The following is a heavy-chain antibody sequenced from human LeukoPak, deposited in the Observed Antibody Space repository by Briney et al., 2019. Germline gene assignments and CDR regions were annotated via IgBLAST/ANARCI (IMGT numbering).Heavy chain of an antibody. D-gene: IGHD1-14*01. Sequence: ASVKVSCKASGYTFTSYYMHWERQAPGQGLEWMGIINPSGGSTSYAQKFQGRVTMTRDTSTSTVYMELSSLRSEDTAVYYCARSSGRSPNRDYMDAWGKGTTVTISS. J-gene: IGHJ6*03. CDR2: INPSGGST. V-gene: IGHV1-46*01. CDR1: GYTFTSYY. CDR3: ARSSGRSPNRDYMDA.